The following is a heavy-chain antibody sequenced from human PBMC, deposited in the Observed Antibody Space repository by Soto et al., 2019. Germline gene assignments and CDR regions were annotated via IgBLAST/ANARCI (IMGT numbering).Heavy chain of an antibody. V-gene: IGHV1-2*02. CDR2: INPNSGGT. D-gene: IGHD3-9*01. J-gene: IGHJ4*02. CDR1: GYTFTGDY. CDR3: ARDRPLRCFDCCDY. Sequence: ASVKVSCKASGYTFTGDYMHWVRQAPGQGLEWMGWINPNSGGTNYAQKFQGRVTMTRDTSISTAYMELTRLTSDDTAVYYCARDRPLRCFDCCDYWGQGTLVTDSS.